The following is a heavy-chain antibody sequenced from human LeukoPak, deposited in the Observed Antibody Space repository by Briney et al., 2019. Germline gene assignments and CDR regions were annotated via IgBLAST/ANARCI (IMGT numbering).Heavy chain of an antibody. Sequence: GGSLRLSCATSGFTFSSYNMNWVRQAPGKGLEWVSFISSNGKTIHYADSVKGRFTISRDNAKNSLYLQMNSLRAEDTAVYYCARRFFDHWGQGTLVTVSS. V-gene: IGHV3-48*04. J-gene: IGHJ4*02. CDR2: ISSNGKTI. CDR1: GFTFSSYN. CDR3: ARRFFDH.